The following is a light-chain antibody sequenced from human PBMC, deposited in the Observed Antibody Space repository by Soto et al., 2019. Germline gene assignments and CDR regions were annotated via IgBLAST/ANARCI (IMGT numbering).Light chain of an antibody. J-gene: IGLJ1*01. CDR3: SSYTSSSTYV. V-gene: IGLV2-14*01. CDR1: SSDVGGYNY. Sequence: QSVLPQPAPVSGSPGQSITISCTGTSSDVGGYNYVSWYQQHPGKAPKLMIYDVSNRPSGVSNRFSGSKSGNTASLTISGLQAEDEADYYCSSYTSSSTYVFGTGTKVTVL. CDR2: DVS.